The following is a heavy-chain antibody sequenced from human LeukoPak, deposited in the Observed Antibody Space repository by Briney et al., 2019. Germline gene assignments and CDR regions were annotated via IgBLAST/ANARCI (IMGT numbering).Heavy chain of an antibody. D-gene: IGHD3-3*01. V-gene: IGHV4-34*01. CDR1: GGSLSGYY. Sequence: SETLSLTCAVYGGSLSGYYWSWIRQPPGKGLEWIGEINHSGSTNYNPSLRSRVTISVDTSKNQFSLKLSSVTAADTAVYYCARGRVEGYDFWSGYSHRGYYYMDVWGKGTTVTVSS. CDR3: ARGRVEGYDFWSGYSHRGYYYMDV. J-gene: IGHJ6*03. CDR2: INHSGST.